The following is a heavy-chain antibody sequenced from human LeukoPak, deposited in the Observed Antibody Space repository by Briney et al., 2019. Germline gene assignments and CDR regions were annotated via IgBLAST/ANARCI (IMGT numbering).Heavy chain of an antibody. V-gene: IGHV3-66*01. CDR3: AREALTGTYFDY. D-gene: IGHD1-7*01. CDR2: IYSDGGT. CDR1: GFIVSSNY. Sequence: GGSLRLSCAASGFIVSSNYMSCVRQAPGKGLEWVSVIYSDGGTHYSDSVKGRFTISRDNSKKTLHLQMNSLRVEDTALYYCAREALTGTYFDYWGQGTLVTVSS. J-gene: IGHJ4*02.